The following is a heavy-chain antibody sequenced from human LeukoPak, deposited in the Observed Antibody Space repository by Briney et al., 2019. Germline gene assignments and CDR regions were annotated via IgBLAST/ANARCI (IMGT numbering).Heavy chain of an antibody. J-gene: IGHJ4*02. V-gene: IGHV3-33*06. CDR2: IWYDGSNK. D-gene: IGHD3-22*01. CDR3: AKDSHPYYYDSSGYYKYPFDY. Sequence: PGGSLRLSCAACGFTFSSYGMLWVRQAPGKGLEWVADIWYDGSNKYYADSVKVRFTISRGNFKNTLYLQMNSLRAEDTAVYYCAKDSHPYYYDSSGYYKYPFDYWGQGTLVTVSS. CDR1: GFTFSSYG.